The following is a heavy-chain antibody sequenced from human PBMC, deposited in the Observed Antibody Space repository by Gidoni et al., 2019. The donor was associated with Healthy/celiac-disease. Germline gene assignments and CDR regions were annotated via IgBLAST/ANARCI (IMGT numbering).Heavy chain of an antibody. CDR2: ISYDGSNK. J-gene: IGHJ4*02. CDR1: GFTFRSYA. Sequence: QVQLVESGGGVVQSGRSLRLSCAASGFTFRSYAMHWVRQAPGKGLEWVAVISYDGSNKYYADSVKGRFTISGDNSKNTLYLQMNSLRAEDTAVYYCARDLAYSSGYYLLDYWGQGTLVTVSS. CDR3: ARDLAYSSGYYLLDY. D-gene: IGHD3-22*01. V-gene: IGHV3-30-3*01.